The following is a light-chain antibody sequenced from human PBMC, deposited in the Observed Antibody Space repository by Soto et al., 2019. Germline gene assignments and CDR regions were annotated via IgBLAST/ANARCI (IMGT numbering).Light chain of an antibody. J-gene: IGLJ1*01. CDR1: SSDVGSYNL. CDR2: EVS. Sequence: QSALTQPASGSGSPGESITISCTGTSSDVGSYNLVSWYQQHPGKAPKLMIYEVSKRPSGVSNRFSGSKSGNTASLTIFGLQAEDEADYNSCSYAGSSYVSGPGTKVPVL. CDR3: CSYAGSSYV. V-gene: IGLV2-23*02.